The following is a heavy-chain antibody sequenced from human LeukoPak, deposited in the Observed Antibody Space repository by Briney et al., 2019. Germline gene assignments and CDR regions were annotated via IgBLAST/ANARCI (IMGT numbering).Heavy chain of an antibody. D-gene: IGHD3-22*01. CDR2: INHSGST. Sequence: SETLSLTCAVSGGSFSGYYWSWIRQPPGKGLEWIGEINHSGSTNYNPSLKSRVTISVDTSKNQFSLKLSSVTAADTAVYYCARGPYYYDSSGPGAFDIWGQGTMVTVSS. CDR1: GGSFSGYY. V-gene: IGHV4-34*01. CDR3: ARGPYYYDSSGPGAFDI. J-gene: IGHJ3*02.